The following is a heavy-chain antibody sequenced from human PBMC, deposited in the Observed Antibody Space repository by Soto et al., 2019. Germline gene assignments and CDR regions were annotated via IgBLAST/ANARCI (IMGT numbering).Heavy chain of an antibody. CDR2: ISDDGSIE. D-gene: IGHD2-15*01. CDR3: EKDEGSRGSWDRVDG. J-gene: IGHJ4*02. CDR1: GFSFSSYD. V-gene: IGHV3-30*18. Sequence: QVPLVESGGGVVQPERSLRLSCAASGFSFSSYDMHWVRQAPGKGLEWVAVISDDGSIEYYADSVTGRFTISRDSSKNTRYLQVNRRRADDTAVYYCEKDEGSRGSWDRVDGWGQGTLVTVSS.